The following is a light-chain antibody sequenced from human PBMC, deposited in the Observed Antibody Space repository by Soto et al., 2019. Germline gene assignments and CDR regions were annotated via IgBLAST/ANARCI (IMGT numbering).Light chain of an antibody. CDR3: QQYNNWPPT. J-gene: IGKJ1*01. CDR2: GAS. CDR1: QSVTSN. Sequence: EIVLTQSPGTLSLSPGERATLSCGASQSVTSNFLAWYQQKPGQPPRLLIYGASNRATGIPDRFSGSGSGTEFTLTISSLQSVDFAVYSCQQYNNWPPTFGQGTKVDIK. V-gene: IGKV3D-15*01.